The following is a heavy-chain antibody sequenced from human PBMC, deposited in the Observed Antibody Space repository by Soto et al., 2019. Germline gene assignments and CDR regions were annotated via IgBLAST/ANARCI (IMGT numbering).Heavy chain of an antibody. CDR3: TRRQYLDY. Sequence: GGSLRLSCTASGFTFGEYAMSWFRQAPGKGLEWVGYIRSKSFGGTTEYAASVKGRFTISRDDSKSIAYLQMDSLETEDTAVYYCTRRQYLDYWGQGILVTVPS. CDR2: IRSKSFGGTT. J-gene: IGHJ4*02. V-gene: IGHV3-49*03. CDR1: GFTFGEYA.